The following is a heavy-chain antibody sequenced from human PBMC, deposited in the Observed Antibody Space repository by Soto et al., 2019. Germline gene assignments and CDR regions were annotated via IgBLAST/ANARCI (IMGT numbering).Heavy chain of an antibody. CDR2: ISASGGST. Sequence: PGGSLRLSCAASGFTFSSYAMSWVRQAPGKGLEWVSVISASGGSTNYADSVKGRFTISRDNFKNTLYLQMNSLRAEDTAVYYCAKDDDSVPFYWGQGTLVTVSS. CDR3: AKDDDSVPFY. V-gene: IGHV3-23*01. D-gene: IGHD3-10*01. CDR1: GFTFSSYA. J-gene: IGHJ4*02.